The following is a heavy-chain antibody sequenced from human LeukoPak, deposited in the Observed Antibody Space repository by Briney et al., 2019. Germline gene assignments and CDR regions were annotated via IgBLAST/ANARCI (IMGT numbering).Heavy chain of an antibody. CDR1: GYTFTTYY. CDR3: ARTFYDTLDSDAFDF. CDR2: INPDSGGT. V-gene: IGHV1-2*02. Sequence: AAPKVSCKASGYTFTTYYIHWVRQAPGQGLEWMGWINPDSGGTNNAQKFQGRVTMTRDTSISTAYMELSRLRSDDTAVYYCARTFYDTLDSDAFDFWGQGTMVTVSS. D-gene: IGHD2/OR15-2a*01. J-gene: IGHJ3*01.